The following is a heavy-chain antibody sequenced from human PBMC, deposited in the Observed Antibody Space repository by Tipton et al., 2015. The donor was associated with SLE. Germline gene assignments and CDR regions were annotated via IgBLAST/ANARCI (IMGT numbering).Heavy chain of an antibody. CDR3: ARGGYGDYSVLPAFDI. Sequence: TLSLTCTVSGGSISSYYWSWIRQPPGKGLEWIGYIYYSGSTNYNPSLKSRVTISVDTSKNQFSLKLSSVTAADTAVHYCARGGYGDYSVLPAFDIWGQGTMVTVSS. D-gene: IGHD4-17*01. CDR2: IYYSGST. CDR1: GGSISSYY. V-gene: IGHV4-59*01. J-gene: IGHJ3*02.